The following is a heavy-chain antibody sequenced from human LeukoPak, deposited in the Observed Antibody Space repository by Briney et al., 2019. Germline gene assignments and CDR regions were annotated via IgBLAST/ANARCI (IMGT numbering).Heavy chain of an antibody. Sequence: GGSLRLSCAASGFTFNTYDMHWVRQAPGKGLEWMTFIQAGGDEYYYAESVKGRFTVSRDNSKNTLYLQMNSLRPEDTAVYYCARDTPGYGGDDFDYWGQGDLVTVSS. CDR3: ARDTPGYGGDDFDY. CDR1: GFTFNTYD. CDR2: IQAGGDEY. D-gene: IGHD4-23*01. J-gene: IGHJ4*02. V-gene: IGHV3-30*02.